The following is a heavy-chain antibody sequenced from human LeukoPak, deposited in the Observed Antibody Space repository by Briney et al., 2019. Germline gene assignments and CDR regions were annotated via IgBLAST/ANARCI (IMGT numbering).Heavy chain of an antibody. V-gene: IGHV3-30*02. D-gene: IGHD3-3*01. CDR2: IRYDGTNK. CDR3: AKGSGYYTYNWFDP. J-gene: IGHJ5*02. CDR1: GFIFSSYG. Sequence: GGSLKLSCAAPGFIFSSYGMPWVRQAPGKGLEWVAFIRYDGTNKYYADSVRGRFTISRDDSTNTVYLEMNSLRGEDTAVYYCAKGSGYYTYNWFDPRGQGTLVTVSS.